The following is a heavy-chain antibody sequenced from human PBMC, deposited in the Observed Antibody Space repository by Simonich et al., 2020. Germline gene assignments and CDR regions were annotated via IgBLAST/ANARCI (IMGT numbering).Heavy chain of an antibody. D-gene: IGHD7-27*01. J-gene: IGHJ6*03. CDR1: GGSISSYY. CDR3: ARARTGDYYYYMDV. V-gene: IGHV4-59*12. CDR2: IYYSGRT. Sequence: QVQLKESGPGLVKPSETLSLTCTVSGGSISSYYWSWIRQPPGKGLDWIGYIYYSGRTNYNPSLKSRVTISVDTSKNQFSLKLSSVTAADTAVYYCARARTGDYYYYMDVWGKGTTVTVSS.